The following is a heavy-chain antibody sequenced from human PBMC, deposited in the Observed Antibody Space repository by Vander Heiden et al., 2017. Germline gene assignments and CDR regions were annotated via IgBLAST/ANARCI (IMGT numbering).Heavy chain of an antibody. CDR3: TTGEARDAVIPHRAYGMDV. CDR1: GFTFSNAC. CDR2: IKSKTDGGTT. Sequence: EVQLVESGGGLVKPGGSLRLSCAASGFTFSNACPNWARQAPGKGLEWVGRIKSKTDGGTTDYAAPVIGRFSISRDDSKDTLFLQMTSLKTEDTAVDYCTTGEARDAVIPHRAYGMDVWGQGTTVTVSS. J-gene: IGHJ6*02. D-gene: IGHD2-21*01. V-gene: IGHV3-15*07.